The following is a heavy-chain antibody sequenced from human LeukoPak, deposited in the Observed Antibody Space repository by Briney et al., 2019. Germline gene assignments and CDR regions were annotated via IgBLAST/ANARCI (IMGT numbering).Heavy chain of an antibody. CDR3: VRDPPRYYDF. D-gene: IGHD3-22*01. J-gene: IGHJ4*02. Sequence: GGSLRLSCAASGFTFSSYNMNWVRQAPGKGLEWIAHIDDSGSTTHYADSVKGRFTISRENAKNSLNLQMNNLRAEDTAVYYCVRDPPRYYDFWGQGALVTVSS. V-gene: IGHV3-48*01. CDR1: GFTFSSYN. CDR2: IDDSGSTT.